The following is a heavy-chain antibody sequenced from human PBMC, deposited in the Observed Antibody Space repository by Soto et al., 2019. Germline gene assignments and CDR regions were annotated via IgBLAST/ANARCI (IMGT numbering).Heavy chain of an antibody. V-gene: IGHV4-39*01. J-gene: IGHJ5*02. CDR1: GGSISSSSYY. CDR2: IYYSGST. D-gene: IGHD3-3*01. Sequence: SETLSLTCTVSGGSISSSSYYWGWIRQPPGKGLEWIGSIYYSGSTYYNPSLKSRVTISVDTSKNQFSLKLSSVTAADTAVYYCASYFWSGYYTSTYNWFDPWGPGTRVTVSS. CDR3: ASYFWSGYYTSTYNWFDP.